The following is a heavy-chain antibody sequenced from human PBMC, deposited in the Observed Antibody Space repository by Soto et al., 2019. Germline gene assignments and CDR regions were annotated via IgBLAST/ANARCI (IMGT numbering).Heavy chain of an antibody. V-gene: IGHV4-39*01. Sequence: PSETLSLTCTVSGGSINSSYYWGWIRQPPGKGLEWMGTLYYSGSTHYNPSLMSRVTISANTSKNQFSLKLSSVTAADTALYYCARLVTIFGVVIRMDVWGQGTTVTVS. D-gene: IGHD3-3*01. CDR2: LYYSGST. CDR1: GGSINSSYY. CDR3: ARLVTIFGVVIRMDV. J-gene: IGHJ6*02.